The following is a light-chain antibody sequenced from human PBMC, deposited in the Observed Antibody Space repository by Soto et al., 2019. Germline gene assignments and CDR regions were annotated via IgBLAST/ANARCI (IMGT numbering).Light chain of an antibody. V-gene: IGKV3-15*01. J-gene: IGKJ1*01. CDR3: QQSYSTPTWT. CDR2: GVS. Sequence: EIVMTQSPATLSVSPGERATLSCRASQSVSSKLAWFQQKPGQAPSLVIYGVSTRATGVPVRFSGSGSGTEFTLTIDSLQSEDFATYYCQQSYSTPTWTFGQGTKVDIK. CDR1: QSVSSK.